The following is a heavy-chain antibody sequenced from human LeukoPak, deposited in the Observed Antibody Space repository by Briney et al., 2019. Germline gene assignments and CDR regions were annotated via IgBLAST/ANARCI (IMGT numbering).Heavy chain of an antibody. J-gene: IGHJ4*02. CDR2: IYYSGST. V-gene: IGHV4-59*12. D-gene: IGHD3-3*01. CDR1: GGSISSYY. CDR3: ARGVVIIDY. Sequence: SETLSLTCTVSGGSISSYYWSWIRQPPGKGLEWIGYIYYSGSTNYNPSLKSRVTISVDTSKNQFSLKLSSVTAADTAVYYCARGVVIIDYWGQGTLVTVSS.